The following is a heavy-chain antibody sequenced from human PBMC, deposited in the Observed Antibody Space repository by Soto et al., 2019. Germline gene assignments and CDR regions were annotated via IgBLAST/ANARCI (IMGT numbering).Heavy chain of an antibody. J-gene: IGHJ4*02. D-gene: IGHD3-10*01. V-gene: IGHV3-48*01. CDR2: ISSDSITK. CDR1: GFTFSRSG. CDR3: AGEDDFAFGY. Sequence: GGSLRLSCAASGFTFSRSGMNWVRQAPGKGLEWVSYISSDSITKYYEDSVKGRFTIYRDNAKNSLYLQMDSLRGEDTAVYYCAGEDDFAFGYWGQGTLVTVSS.